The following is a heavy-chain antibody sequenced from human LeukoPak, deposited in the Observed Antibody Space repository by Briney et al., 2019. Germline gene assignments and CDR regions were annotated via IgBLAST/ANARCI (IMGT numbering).Heavy chain of an antibody. CDR1: GFTFSSYA. J-gene: IGHJ4*02. CDR3: ARDDDTNSQYSRLEF. Sequence: GGSLRLSCAASGFTFSSYAMSWVRQAPGKGLEWVSAISGSGGSTYYADSVRGRFTISRDDSKNTVFLQMNSLRAEDTAVYYCARDDDTNSQYSRLEFWGQGTLVTVSS. D-gene: IGHD2-8*01. V-gene: IGHV3-23*01. CDR2: ISGSGGST.